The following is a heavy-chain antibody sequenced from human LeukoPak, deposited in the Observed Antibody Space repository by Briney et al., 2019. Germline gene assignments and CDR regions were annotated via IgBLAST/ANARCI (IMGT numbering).Heavy chain of an antibody. CDR2: ISSSGGRT. Sequence: QPGGSLRLSCSASGFTFSSYAMHWVRQAPGKGLEYVSAISSSGGRTYYADSVRGRFTISRDNSKNTLYLQMNSLRVEDTAVYYCARGRFGLSLDYWGQGTLVTVSS. CDR3: ARGRFGLSLDY. V-gene: IGHV3-64*04. J-gene: IGHJ4*02. CDR1: GFTFSSYA. D-gene: IGHD3-16*01.